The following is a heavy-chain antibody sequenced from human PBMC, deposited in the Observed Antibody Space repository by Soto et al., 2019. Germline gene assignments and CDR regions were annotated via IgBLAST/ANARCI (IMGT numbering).Heavy chain of an antibody. J-gene: IGHJ6*02. D-gene: IGHD2-2*01. Sequence: PGESLKISCKGPGYSFTSYWIGWVRQMPGKGLEWMGIIYPGDSDTRYSPSFQGQVTISADKSISTAYLQWSSLKASDTAMYYCARSEVPAVYYYYYYGMDVWGQGTTVTVSS. CDR2: IYPGDSDT. CDR1: GYSFTSYW. V-gene: IGHV5-51*01. CDR3: ARSEVPAVYYYYYYGMDV.